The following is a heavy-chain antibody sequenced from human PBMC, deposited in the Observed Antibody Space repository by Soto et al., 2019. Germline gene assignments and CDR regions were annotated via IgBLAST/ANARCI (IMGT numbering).Heavy chain of an antibody. CDR2: ISYDGSNK. D-gene: IGHD1-26*01. CDR3: AKVTVGATRNYYYGMDV. CDR1: GFTFSSYG. J-gene: IGHJ6*02. V-gene: IGHV3-30*18. Sequence: GGSLRLSCAASGFTFSSYGMHWVRQAPGKGLEWVAVISYDGSNKYYADSVKGRFTISRDNSKNTLYLQMNSLRAEDTAVYYCAKVTVGATRNYYYGMDVWGQGTTVTVS.